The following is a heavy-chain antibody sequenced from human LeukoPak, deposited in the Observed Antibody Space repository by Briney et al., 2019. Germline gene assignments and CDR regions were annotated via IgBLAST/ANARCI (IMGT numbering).Heavy chain of an antibody. Sequence: PSQTLSLTCTVSGGSISSGGYYWSWIRQHPGKGLEWIGYIYYSGSTYYNPSLKSRVTISVDTSKNQFSLKLSSVTAADTAVYYCARSPSWGSNYMDVWGKGTTVTVSS. CDR2: IYYSGST. CDR1: GGSISSGGYY. D-gene: IGHD2-2*01. CDR3: ARSPSWGSNYMDV. V-gene: IGHV4-31*03. J-gene: IGHJ6*03.